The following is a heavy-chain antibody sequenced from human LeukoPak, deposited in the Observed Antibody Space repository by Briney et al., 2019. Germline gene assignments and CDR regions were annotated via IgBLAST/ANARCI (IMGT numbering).Heavy chain of an antibody. CDR2: NYYSGST. CDR1: GGSISSYY. CDR3: ARGLSVTYGDYVFDY. D-gene: IGHD4-17*01. V-gene: IGHV4-59*07. J-gene: IGHJ4*02. Sequence: SDTLSLACTVSGGSISSYYWIWIRQPPGKALEWIGYNYYSGSTNYNPSLKRRVTISVDTSKNQFSLKLSSVTAADTAVYYCARGLSVTYGDYVFDYWGQGTLVTVSS.